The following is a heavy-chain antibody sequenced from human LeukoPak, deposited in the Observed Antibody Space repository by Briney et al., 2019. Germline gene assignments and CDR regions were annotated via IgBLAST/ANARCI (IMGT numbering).Heavy chain of an antibody. V-gene: IGHV4-39*07. CDR3: ARVSDSRAVGPFDY. J-gene: IGHJ4*02. CDR1: GGSISSNSYY. D-gene: IGHD3-10*01. CDR2: IYYTGST. Sequence: SETLSLTCTVSGGSISSNSYYWGWIRQSPGKGLEWIANIYYTGSTYYNPSLKSRITISVDTSKSQFSLELSSVTAADTAIYYCARVSDSRAVGPFDYWGQGTLVTVSS.